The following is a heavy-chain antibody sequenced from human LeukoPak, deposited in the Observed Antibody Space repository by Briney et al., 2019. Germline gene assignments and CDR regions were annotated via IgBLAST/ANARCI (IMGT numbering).Heavy chain of an antibody. CDR1: GYTFTSYG. V-gene: IGHV1-18*01. Sequence: ASVKVSCKASGYTFTSYGISWVRQAPGQGLERMGWISAYNGNTNYAQKLQGRVTMTTDTSTSTAYMELRSLRSDDTAVYYCARENDYYDSSGYYPDAFDIWGQGTMVTVSS. J-gene: IGHJ3*02. CDR3: ARENDYYDSSGYYPDAFDI. CDR2: ISAYNGNT. D-gene: IGHD3-22*01.